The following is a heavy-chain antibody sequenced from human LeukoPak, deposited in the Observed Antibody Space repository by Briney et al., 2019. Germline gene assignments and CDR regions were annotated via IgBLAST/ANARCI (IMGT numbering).Heavy chain of an antibody. J-gene: IGHJ5*02. CDR3: ASRRRVLLWFGELLSWFDP. Sequence: PSETLSLTCTVSGGSISSSSYYWGWIRQPPGKGLEWIGSIYYSGSTYYNPYLKSRVTISVDTSKNQFSLKLSSVTAADTAVYYCASRRRVLLWFGELLSWFDPWGQGTLVTVSS. D-gene: IGHD3-10*01. CDR2: IYYSGST. V-gene: IGHV4-39*01. CDR1: GGSISSSSYY.